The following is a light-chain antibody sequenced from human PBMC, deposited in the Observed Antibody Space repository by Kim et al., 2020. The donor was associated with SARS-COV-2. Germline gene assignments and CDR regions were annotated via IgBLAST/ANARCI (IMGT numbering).Light chain of an antibody. Sequence: ASVGYRVTITCRASQGISNYLAWYQQKPGKVPKLLIYAASTLQSGVPSRCSGSGSGTDFTLTISSLQPEDVATYYCQKYNSAPRTFGQGTKVDIK. V-gene: IGKV1-27*01. CDR2: AAS. CDR3: QKYNSAPRT. CDR1: QGISNY. J-gene: IGKJ1*01.